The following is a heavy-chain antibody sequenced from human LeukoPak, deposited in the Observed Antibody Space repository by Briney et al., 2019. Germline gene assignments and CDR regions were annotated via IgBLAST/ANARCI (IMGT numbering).Heavy chain of an antibody. CDR2: IYSGGST. Sequence: GGSLRLSCAASGFTVSSNYMSWVRQAPGKGLEWVSVIYSGGSTYYADSVKGRFTISRDNSKNTLYLQMNSLRAEDTAVYCCARDRIDSEGRDYWGQGTLVTVSS. J-gene: IGHJ4*02. CDR3: ARDRIDSEGRDY. V-gene: IGHV3-53*01. CDR1: GFTVSSNY. D-gene: IGHD2-15*01.